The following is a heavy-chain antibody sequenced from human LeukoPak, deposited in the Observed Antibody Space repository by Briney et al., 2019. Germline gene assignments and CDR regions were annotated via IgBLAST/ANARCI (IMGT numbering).Heavy chain of an antibody. V-gene: IGHV3-21*01. CDR2: ISSSSSYI. CDR3: ARATPRSTVSYFDP. D-gene: IGHD4-17*01. Sequence: GGSMRLSCAPSAFTFSSYSMNWDRPAPGKGLGWVSSISSSSSYIYYADSVKGRFTISRDNAKSSLYLQMNSLRAEDTAVYFRARATPRSTVSYFDPWGQGSLVLIS. J-gene: IGHJ4*02. CDR1: AFTFSSYS.